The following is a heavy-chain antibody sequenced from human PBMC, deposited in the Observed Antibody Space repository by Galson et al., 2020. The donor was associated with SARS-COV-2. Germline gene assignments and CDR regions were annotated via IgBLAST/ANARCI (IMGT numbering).Heavy chain of an antibody. V-gene: IGHV4-31*02. CDR2: SGST. J-gene: IGHJ4*02. CDR3: ARDRGYYGSGTYPLLAFDY. D-gene: IGHD3-10*01. Sequence: SGSTNYNPSLKSRVTISVDTFKNQFSLKLSSVTAADTAVYYCARDRGYYGSGTYPLLAFDYWGQGTLVTVSS.